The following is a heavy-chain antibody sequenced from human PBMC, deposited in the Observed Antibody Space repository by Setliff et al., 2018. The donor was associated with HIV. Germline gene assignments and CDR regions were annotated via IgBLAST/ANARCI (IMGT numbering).Heavy chain of an antibody. CDR2: INHSGST. J-gene: IGHJ5*02. CDR1: GGSFSGYY. Sequence: PSETLSLTCAVYGGSFSGYYWSWIRQPPGKGLEWIGEINHSGSTNYNPSLKSRVTISVDTSKNQFSLKLNSVTAADTAVYYCARSGGPTFDPWGQGTLVTVSS. CDR3: ARSGGPTFDP. V-gene: IGHV4-34*01. D-gene: IGHD3-16*01.